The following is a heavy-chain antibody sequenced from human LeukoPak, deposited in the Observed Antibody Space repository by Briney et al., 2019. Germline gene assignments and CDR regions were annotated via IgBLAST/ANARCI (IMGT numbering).Heavy chain of an antibody. CDR3: AHWRTWGLVSDTAMGDFDY. CDR2: IYWNDDK. Sequence: SGPTLVNPTQTLTLTCTFSGFSLSTSGVGVGWIRQPPGKALEWLALIYWNDDKRYSPSLKSRLTITKDTSKNQVVLTMTNMDPVDTATYYCAHWRTWGLVSDTAMGDFDYWGQGTLVTVSS. D-gene: IGHD5-18*01. V-gene: IGHV2-5*01. CDR1: GFSLSTSGVG. J-gene: IGHJ4*02.